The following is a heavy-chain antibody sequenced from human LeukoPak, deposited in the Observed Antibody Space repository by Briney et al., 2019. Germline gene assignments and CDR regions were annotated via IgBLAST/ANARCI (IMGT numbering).Heavy chain of an antibody. CDR2: IYYSGRT. Sequence: SETLSLTCTVSGGSISGSSYYWGWIRQPPGTGLEWIGNIYYSGRTYYNPSLKSRVTISVDTSKNQFSLKLSSVTATDTAVYYCARGVSMIVVVIHDWYFDLWGRGTLVTVSS. CDR3: ARGVSMIVVVIHDWYFDL. CDR1: GGSISGSSYY. D-gene: IGHD3-22*01. V-gene: IGHV4-39*01. J-gene: IGHJ2*01.